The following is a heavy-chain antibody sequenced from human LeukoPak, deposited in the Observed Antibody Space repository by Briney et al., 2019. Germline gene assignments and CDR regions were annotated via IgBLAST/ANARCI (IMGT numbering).Heavy chain of an antibody. CDR2: MNPNSGNT. V-gene: IGHV1-8*02. CDR1: GYTFTSYD. J-gene: IGHJ4*02. D-gene: IGHD5-12*01. Sequence: ASVKVSCKASGYTFTSYDINWVRQATGLGLEWMGWMNPNSGNTGYAQKFQGRVTMTRNTSISTAYMELSSLRSEDTAVYYCASWGGVVATMVYWGQGTPVTVSS. CDR3: ASWGGVVATMVY.